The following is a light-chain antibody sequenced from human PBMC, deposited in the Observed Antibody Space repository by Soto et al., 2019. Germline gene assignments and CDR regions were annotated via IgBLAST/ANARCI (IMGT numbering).Light chain of an antibody. V-gene: IGKV1-39*01. CDR3: QQSYNIPLT. CDR2: ASS. CDR1: QSVSRY. Sequence: DIQMTQSPSSLSASVGDRVTITCRASQSVSRYLNWFQQKPGKAPKLLIYASSILQSVVPSRFGGSGSGTDFTLTISSLQPEDFATYFCQQSYNIPLTFGQGTRLEIK. J-gene: IGKJ5*01.